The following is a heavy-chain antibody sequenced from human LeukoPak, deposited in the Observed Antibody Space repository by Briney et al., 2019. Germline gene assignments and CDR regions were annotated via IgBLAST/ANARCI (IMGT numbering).Heavy chain of an antibody. Sequence: GGSLRLSCAASGFTFSNSDMHWVRQVPGKGLEWVALIQTAGDTYYPASVKGRFTISRENAKNSFYLQMNSLRAEDTAVYYCAGDSRPGYGGAHDIWGPGTMVTVSS. CDR1: GFTFSNSD. CDR2: IQTAGDT. CDR3: AGDSRPGYGGAHDI. J-gene: IGHJ3*02. V-gene: IGHV3-13*01. D-gene: IGHD5-12*01.